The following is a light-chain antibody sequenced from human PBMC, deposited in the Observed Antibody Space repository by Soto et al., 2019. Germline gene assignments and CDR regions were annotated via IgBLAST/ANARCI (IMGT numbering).Light chain of an antibody. Sequence: EIVLTQSPGTLSLSPGARATLSCRASQSVISNYLAWYQQKPGQAPRLLIYGASSRATGIPDRFSGSGSGTDFTLTINRLEPEDFAVYYCQQYGRSPLTFGGGAKVEIK. CDR1: QSVISNY. V-gene: IGKV3-20*01. J-gene: IGKJ4*01. CDR3: QQYGRSPLT. CDR2: GAS.